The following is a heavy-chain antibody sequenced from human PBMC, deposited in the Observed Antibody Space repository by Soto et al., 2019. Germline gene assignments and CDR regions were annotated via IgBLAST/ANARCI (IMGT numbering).Heavy chain of an antibody. D-gene: IGHD1-26*01. CDR2: IYADSGT. CDR1: GFTVSSSY. V-gene: IGHV3-53*02. CDR3: ASSSKALGRGVYVGSPDY. J-gene: IGHJ4*02. Sequence: EVQLVETGGGLIQPGGSLRLSCAVSGFTVSSSYMSWDRQTPQKGLEWISIIYADSGTFYADSVKGRFTISRDNPKNILYPQMNSLRAEDTAVYYCASSSKALGRGVYVGSPDYWGQGTLVTVSS.